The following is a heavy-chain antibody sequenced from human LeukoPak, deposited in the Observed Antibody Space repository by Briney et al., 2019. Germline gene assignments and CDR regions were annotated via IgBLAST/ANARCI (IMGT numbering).Heavy chain of an antibody. D-gene: IGHD3-22*01. Sequence: SETLSLTCTVSGGSISSSSYYWGWIRQPPGKGLEWIGSIYYSGSTYYNPSLKSRVTISVDTSKNQFSLKLSSVTAADTAVYYCARDRLWLYDSSGYPHYYFDYWGQGTLVTVSS. CDR1: GGSISSSSYY. CDR3: ARDRLWLYDSSGYPHYYFDY. CDR2: IYYSGST. V-gene: IGHV4-39*07. J-gene: IGHJ4*02.